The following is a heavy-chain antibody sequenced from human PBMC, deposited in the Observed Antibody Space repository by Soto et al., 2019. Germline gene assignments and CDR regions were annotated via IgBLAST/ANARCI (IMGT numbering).Heavy chain of an antibody. J-gene: IGHJ3*01. D-gene: IGHD3-3*01. Sequence: QVQLQQWGAGLLKPSETLSLTCAVYGGTFRGYYLSWFRQPPGKGLEWIGEINNSGSTDYNSSLKSRVTISIDSSKGKYSLNLCSVTAEDTAVYYCARGRADDDFWSGHYTVTNEAFDFWGQGTMVTVSS. V-gene: IGHV4-34*01. CDR1: GGTFRGYY. CDR2: INNSGST. CDR3: ARGRADDDFWSGHYTVTNEAFDF.